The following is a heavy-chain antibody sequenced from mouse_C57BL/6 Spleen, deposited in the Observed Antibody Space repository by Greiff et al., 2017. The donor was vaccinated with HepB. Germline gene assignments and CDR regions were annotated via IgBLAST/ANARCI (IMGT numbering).Heavy chain of an antibody. CDR3: ASGYSFAY. CDR2: INPSTGGT. D-gene: IGHD2-3*01. V-gene: IGHV1-43*01. CDR1: GYSFTGYN. J-gene: IGHJ3*01. Sequence: EVKLQQSGPELVKPGASVKISCKASGYSFTGYNMHWVKQSSEKSLEWIGEINPSTGGTSYNQKFKGKATLTVDKSSSTAYMQLKSLTSEDSAVYYCASGYSFAYWGQGTLVTVSA.